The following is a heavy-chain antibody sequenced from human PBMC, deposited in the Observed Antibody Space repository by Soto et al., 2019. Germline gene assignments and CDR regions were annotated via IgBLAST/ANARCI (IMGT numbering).Heavy chain of an antibody. J-gene: IGHJ4*02. CDR3: VHTRHSYDPFAI. D-gene: IGHD3-16*01. V-gene: IGHV2-5*01. CDR1: GFSLTTYGVG. CDR2: IFWNDDE. Sequence: SGPTLVNPTQTLTLTCTFSGFSLTTYGVGVGWIRQPPGKALEWLALIFWNDDERYSPSLKSRLTITKDTSKNQVVLTMTNMDPVDTATYYCVHTRHSYDPFAIWCRGTLVTLSS.